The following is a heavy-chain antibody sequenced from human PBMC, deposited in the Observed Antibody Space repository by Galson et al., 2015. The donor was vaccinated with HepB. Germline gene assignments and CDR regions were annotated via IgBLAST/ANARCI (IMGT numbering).Heavy chain of an antibody. D-gene: IGHD2-15*01. CDR1: GFGFSNYG. J-gene: IGHJ6*03. V-gene: IGHV3-33*01. CDR3: ARSGYCSGGSCPHYMDV. CDR2: IWYDGTNK. Sequence: SLRLSCAASGFGFSNYGMHWVRQAPGKGLEWVTLIWYDGTNKYYADSVRGRFTISRDNSKNTLYLQMNSLRAEDTAVYYCARSGYCSGGSCPHYMDVWGKGITVTVSS.